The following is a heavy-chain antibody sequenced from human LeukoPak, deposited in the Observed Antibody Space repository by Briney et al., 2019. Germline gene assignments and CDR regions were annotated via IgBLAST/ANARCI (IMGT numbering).Heavy chain of an antibody. V-gene: IGHV3-23*01. Sequence: PGGSLRLPCAAAGFTFSDYGMNWVRQAPGKGLEWVSGISGSGISTYYADSVKGRFTISRDNSKNTLYLQMNSLRVEDTAVYYCAKSWNYYDSSGDDALDIWGQGTMVTVSS. CDR1: GFTFSDYG. J-gene: IGHJ3*02. CDR2: ISGSGIST. D-gene: IGHD3-22*01. CDR3: AKSWNYYDSSGDDALDI.